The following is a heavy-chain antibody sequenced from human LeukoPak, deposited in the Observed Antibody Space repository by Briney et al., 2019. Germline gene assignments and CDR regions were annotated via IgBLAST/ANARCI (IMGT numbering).Heavy chain of an antibody. CDR1: GGSISSHY. Sequence: SETLSLTCTVSGGSISSHYWSWIRQPPGKGLEWIGYIYYSGSTNYNPSLKSRVTISVDTSKNQFSLKLSSVTAADTAVYYCAGDTLRFGDLAFDPWGQGTLVTVSS. CDR3: AGDTLRFGDLAFDP. CDR2: IYYSGST. J-gene: IGHJ5*02. D-gene: IGHD3-16*01. V-gene: IGHV4-59*11.